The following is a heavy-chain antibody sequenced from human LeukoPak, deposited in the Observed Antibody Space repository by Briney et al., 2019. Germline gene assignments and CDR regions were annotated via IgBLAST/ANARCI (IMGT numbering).Heavy chain of an antibody. CDR1: GYILTELS. CDR3: ATVTPDSSWPVDY. D-gene: IGHD6-13*01. V-gene: IGHV1-24*01. CDR2: FDPEDGET. J-gene: IGHJ4*02. Sequence: ASVKVSCKVSGYILTELSMHWVRQAPGKGLEWMGGFDPEDGETIYAQKFQGRVTMTEDTSTDTAYMELSSLRSEDTAVYYCATVTPDSSWPVDYWGQGTLVTVSS.